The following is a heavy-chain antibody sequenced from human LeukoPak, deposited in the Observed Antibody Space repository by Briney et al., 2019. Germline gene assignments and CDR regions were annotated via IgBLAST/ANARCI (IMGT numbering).Heavy chain of an antibody. CDR3: ARMDRYYDFWSGYYVYYFDY. CDR2: FSSSSSYT. CDR1: GFTFSDSY. J-gene: IGHJ4*02. D-gene: IGHD3-3*01. V-gene: IGHV3-11*06. Sequence: PGGSLRLSCAAPGFTFSDSYMSWIRQAPGKGREWVSYFSSSSSYTNYADSVKGRFTISRDSAKNSLYLQMNSLRAEDTAVYYCARMDRYYDFWSGYYVYYFDYWGQGTLVTVSS.